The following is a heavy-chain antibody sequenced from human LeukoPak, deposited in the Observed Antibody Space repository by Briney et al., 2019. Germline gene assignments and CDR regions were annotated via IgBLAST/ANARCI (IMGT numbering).Heavy chain of an antibody. Sequence: GGSLRLSCAASGFTFSNAWMTWVRQAPGKGLEWLGRVKSKTDGETTDYIAPVKGRFTISRDDSKNTLYLQMNSLKTEDTAVYYCTTRRQDGWWGQGTLVTVSS. J-gene: IGHJ4*02. CDR3: TTRRQDGW. CDR2: VKSKTDGETT. V-gene: IGHV3-15*01. CDR1: GFTFSNAW. D-gene: IGHD2-15*01.